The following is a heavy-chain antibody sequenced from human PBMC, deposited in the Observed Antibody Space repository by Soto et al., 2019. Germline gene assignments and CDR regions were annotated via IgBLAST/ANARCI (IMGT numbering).Heavy chain of an antibody. V-gene: IGHV1-18*01. CDR2: ISAYNGNT. Sequence: ASVKVSCKASGYTFTSYGISWVRQAPGQGFEWMGWISAYNGNTNYAQKLQGRVTMTTDTSTSTAYMELRSLRSDDTAVYYCARMYYDILTGSHYYMDVWGKGTTVTVSS. CDR1: GYTFTSYG. CDR3: ARMYYDILTGSHYYMDV. J-gene: IGHJ6*03. D-gene: IGHD3-9*01.